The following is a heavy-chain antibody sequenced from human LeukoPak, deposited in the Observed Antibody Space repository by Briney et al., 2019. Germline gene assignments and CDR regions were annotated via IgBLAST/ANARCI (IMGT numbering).Heavy chain of an antibody. CDR3: ARDSPDYYYGMDV. CDR1: RFTFSSYG. J-gene: IGHJ6*02. V-gene: IGHV3-33*01. Sequence: PGGSLRLSCAASRFTFSSYGMHWVRQAPGKGLEWVAVIWYDGSNKYYADSLKGRFTISRDNSKNTLYLQMNSLRAEDTAVYYCARDSPDYYYGMDVWGQGTTVTVSS. CDR2: IWYDGSNK.